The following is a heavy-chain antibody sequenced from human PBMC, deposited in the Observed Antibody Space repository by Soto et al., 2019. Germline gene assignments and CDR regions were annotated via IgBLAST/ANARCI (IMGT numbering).Heavy chain of an antibody. CDR3: ARGTLSSGWVVYYYYYGMDV. J-gene: IGHJ6*02. CDR1: GFTFSSYA. V-gene: IGHV3-30-3*01. CDR2: ISYDGSNK. Sequence: GGSLRLSCAASGFTFSSYAMHWVRQAPGKGLEWVAVISYDGSNKYYADSVKGRFTISRDNSKNTLYLQMNSLRAEDTAVYYCARGTLSSGWVVYYYYYGMDVWGQGTTVTVSS. D-gene: IGHD6-19*01.